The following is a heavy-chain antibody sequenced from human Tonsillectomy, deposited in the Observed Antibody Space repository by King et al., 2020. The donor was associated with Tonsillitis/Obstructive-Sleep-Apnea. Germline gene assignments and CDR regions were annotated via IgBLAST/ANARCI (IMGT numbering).Heavy chain of an antibody. V-gene: IGHV1-18*01. CDR2: ISAYNGNT. D-gene: IGHD2-8*01. CDR1: GYTFNSYV. CDR3: ARGEDIVLTTWFDL. Sequence: VQLVESGAEVKKPGASVKVSCKASGYTFNSYVINWVRQAPGQGLEWLGRISAYNGNTKLAQKVQGRVTMTTDTSKNTAYMELRSLRSDDTAVYYCARGEDIVLTTWFDLWGRGTLVTVSS. J-gene: IGHJ5*02.